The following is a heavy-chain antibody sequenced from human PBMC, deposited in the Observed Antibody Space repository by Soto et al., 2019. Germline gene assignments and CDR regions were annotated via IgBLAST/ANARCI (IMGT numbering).Heavy chain of an antibody. J-gene: IGHJ4*02. CDR3: ASGKDYYDSSASLSGFDY. Sequence: SVKVSCKASGGTFSSYAISWVRPAPGQGLEWMGGIIPIFGTANYAQKFQGRVTITADESTSTAYMELSSLRSEDTAVYYCASGKDYYDSSASLSGFDYWGQGTLVTVSS. CDR1: GGTFSSYA. V-gene: IGHV1-69*13. D-gene: IGHD3-22*01. CDR2: IIPIFGTA.